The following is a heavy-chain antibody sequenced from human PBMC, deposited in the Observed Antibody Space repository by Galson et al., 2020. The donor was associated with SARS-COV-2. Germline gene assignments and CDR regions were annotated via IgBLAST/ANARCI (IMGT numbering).Heavy chain of an antibody. J-gene: IGHJ4*02. CDR2: ISGGSSTT. D-gene: IGHD2-15*01. Sequence: GGSLRLSCTASGFTLNHYAMNWVRQAPGKGLEWVSGISGGSSTTFYADSVKGRFTVSRDNGRNTLYLELSGLRVEDTAFYYCAKGGREGTSIMRATRTRLSYFDSWGRGTLVTVSS. CDR3: AKGGREGTSIMRATRTRLSYFDS. V-gene: IGHV3-23*01. CDR1: GFTLNHYA.